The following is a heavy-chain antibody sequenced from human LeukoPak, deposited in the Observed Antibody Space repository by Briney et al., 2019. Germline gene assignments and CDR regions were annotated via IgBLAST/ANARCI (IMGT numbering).Heavy chain of an antibody. CDR2: IYYSGST. J-gene: IGHJ4*02. Sequence: SETLSLTCTVSGGSISSSNYYWGWIRQPPGKGLEWIGTIYYSGSTYYNPSLKNRITISVDTSKNQFSLNLNSVTAADTALYFCARDSSGGDYVEDWGQGLLVTVSS. D-gene: IGHD3-16*01. CDR3: ARDSSGGDYVED. CDR1: GGSISSSNYY. V-gene: IGHV4-39*07.